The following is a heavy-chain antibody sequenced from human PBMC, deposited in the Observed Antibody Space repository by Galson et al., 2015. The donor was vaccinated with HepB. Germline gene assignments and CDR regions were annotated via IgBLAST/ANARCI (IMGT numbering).Heavy chain of an antibody. J-gene: IGHJ4*02. CDR3: ATSPGQYSHFDY. D-gene: IGHD2-21*01. CDR2: IYYSGST. CDR1: GGSISSYY. Sequence: DTLSLTCNVSGGSISSYYWSWIRQPPGKGLEWFGYIYYSGSTNYNPSLKSRVTISIDTSKHQFSLNLTSVTAADTAVYYCATSPGQYSHFDYWGQGTLVTVSS. V-gene: IGHV4-59*07.